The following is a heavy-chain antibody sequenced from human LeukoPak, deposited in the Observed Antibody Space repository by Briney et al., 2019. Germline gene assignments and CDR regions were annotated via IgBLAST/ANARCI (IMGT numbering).Heavy chain of an antibody. Sequence: NPSETLSLTCTVSGDSISSYYWSWIRQPPGKGLEWIGYIYYSGSTNYNPSLRSRVTISVDTSKNQFSLKLSSVTAADTAVYYCARSHGSGSYYNLNDYWGQGTLVTVSS. V-gene: IGHV4-59*01. D-gene: IGHD3-10*01. J-gene: IGHJ4*02. CDR2: IYYSGST. CDR1: GDSISSYY. CDR3: ARSHGSGSYYNLNDY.